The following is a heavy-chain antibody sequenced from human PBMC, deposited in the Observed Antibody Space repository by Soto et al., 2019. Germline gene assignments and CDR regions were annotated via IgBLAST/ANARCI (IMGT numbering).Heavy chain of an antibody. D-gene: IGHD3-22*01. J-gene: IGHJ4*02. CDR2: ISGSVT. CDR1: GFTFSSYA. Sequence: GGSLRLSCAASGFTFSSYAMSWVRQAPGKGLEWVTSISGSVTYYADSVKGRFTISRDNPKNTLYLQMNSLRAEDTAVYYCAKYRYYSDSSGLFDYWGLGTLVTVSS. V-gene: IGHV3-23*01. CDR3: AKYRYYSDSSGLFDY.